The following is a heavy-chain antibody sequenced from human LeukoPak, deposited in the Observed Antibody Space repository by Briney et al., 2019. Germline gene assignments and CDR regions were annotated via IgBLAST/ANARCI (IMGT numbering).Heavy chain of an antibody. CDR2: INWSSGSI. V-gene: IGHV3-9*01. CDR1: GFTFDDYD. CDR3: AKPNYYDSSGYGAFDY. D-gene: IGHD3-22*01. Sequence: GGSLRLSCAASGFTFDDYDMHWVRQAPGKGLEWVSGINWSSGSIGYADSVKGRFTISRDNSKNSLYLQMNSLRTEDTALYYCAKPNYYDSSGYGAFDYWGQGTLVTVSS. J-gene: IGHJ4*02.